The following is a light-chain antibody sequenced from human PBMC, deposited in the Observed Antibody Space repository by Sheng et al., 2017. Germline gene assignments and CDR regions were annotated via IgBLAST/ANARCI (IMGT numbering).Light chain of an antibody. CDR2: DDS. CDR3: QVWDSSSDHPVV. CDR1: NIGRKS. J-gene: IGLJ2*01. Sequence: SYVLTQPPSVSVAPGQTATVTCGGKNIGRKSVHWYQQRPGQAPVLVVYDDSERPSGISERVSGSNAGNTASLIITRVEAGDEADYYCQVWDSSSDHPVVFGGGTKVTV. V-gene: IGLV3-21*02.